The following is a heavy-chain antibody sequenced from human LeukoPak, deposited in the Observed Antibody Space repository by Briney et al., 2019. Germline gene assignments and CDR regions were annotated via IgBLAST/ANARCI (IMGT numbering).Heavy chain of an antibody. CDR3: ASALNNCYDSEGY. D-gene: IGHD3-22*01. J-gene: IGHJ4*02. CDR1: GGSISSSSYY. V-gene: IGHV4-39*07. CDR2: IHYSGST. Sequence: PSETLSLTCTVSGGSISSSSYYWGWIRQPPGKGLEWIGSIHYSGSTYSNPSLKSRVTMSVDTSKNQFSLKLSSVTAADTAVYYCASALNNCYDSEGYWGQGTLVTVSS.